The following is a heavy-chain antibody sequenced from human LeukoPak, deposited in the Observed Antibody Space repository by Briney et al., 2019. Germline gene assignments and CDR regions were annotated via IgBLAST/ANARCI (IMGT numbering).Heavy chain of an antibody. D-gene: IGHD5-18*01. Sequence: GAXVXVSCKALGYTFTDHYFRWLRQAPGQGIEWMGWIHPGRGDTNIAQKFQGGVSLTRDMSISTAYMELSRLRSDDTAVYYCARAGRTASSVGAFDIWGQGTXXXVXS. CDR3: ARAGRTASSVGAFDI. CDR2: IHPGRGDT. V-gene: IGHV1-2*02. CDR1: GYTFTDHY. J-gene: IGHJ3*02.